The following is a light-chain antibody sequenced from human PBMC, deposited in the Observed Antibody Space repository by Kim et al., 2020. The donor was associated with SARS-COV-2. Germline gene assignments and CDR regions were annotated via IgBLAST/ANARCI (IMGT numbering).Light chain of an antibody. CDR1: SSDVGGYNA. J-gene: IGLJ1*01. CDR3: SSFAGSNYV. CDR2: EVN. V-gene: IGLV2-8*01. Sequence: PGQPVAIYCTGTSSDVGGYNAVSWYQQHPGKAPKLIIYEVNQRPSGVPDRFSGSKSGNTASLTVSGLQAEDEADYYCSSFAGSNYVFGTGTKVTVL.